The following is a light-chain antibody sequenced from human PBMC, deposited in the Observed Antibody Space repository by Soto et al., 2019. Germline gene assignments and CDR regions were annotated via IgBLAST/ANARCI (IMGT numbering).Light chain of an antibody. Sequence: EIVMTQSPATLSVSPGERATLSRRASQSVSNNLAWYQQKPGQAPRLLIYSASTRATGIPARFSGSASGTEFTLSISSLQSEDFAVYYCQQYNEWPLTFGGGTKVETK. CDR2: SAS. CDR3: QQYNEWPLT. V-gene: IGKV3-15*01. J-gene: IGKJ4*01. CDR1: QSVSNN.